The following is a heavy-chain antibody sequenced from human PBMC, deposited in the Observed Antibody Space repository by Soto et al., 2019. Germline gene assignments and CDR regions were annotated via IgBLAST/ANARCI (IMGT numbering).Heavy chain of an antibody. V-gene: IGHV4-34*01. J-gene: IGHJ6*02. CDR2: INVSGKT. CDR3: ARGPEDYGMDV. Sequence: LSLTCAVSGGCFSGYYWNWLRQSPGNGLEWIGEINVSGKTKYNPSLKRRLTISVDKSKNQFSLKLSSVTAADTAVYYCARGPEDYGMDVWGQGTTVTVSS. CDR1: GGCFSGYY.